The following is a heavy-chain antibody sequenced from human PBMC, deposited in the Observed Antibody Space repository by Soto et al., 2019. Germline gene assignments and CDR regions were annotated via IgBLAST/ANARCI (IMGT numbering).Heavy chain of an antibody. Sequence: SQPRSLACAVYGGSFSGYCWSWIRQSPGKGLEWIGKINHSGSTDYNPSLRSRVTMSVDTSNNQLTLTVTSVTAADTAMYYCARGPIAVASNWFDPWGQGTMVTVSS. V-gene: IGHV4-34*01. J-gene: IGHJ5*02. D-gene: IGHD6-19*01. CDR2: INHSGST. CDR3: ARGPIAVASNWFDP. CDR1: GGSFSGYC.